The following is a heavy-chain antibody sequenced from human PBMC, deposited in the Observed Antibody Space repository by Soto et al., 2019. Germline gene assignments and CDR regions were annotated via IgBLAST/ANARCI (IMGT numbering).Heavy chain of an antibody. V-gene: IGHV3-21*01. J-gene: IGHJ4*02. Sequence: GGSLRLSCAASGFTFSSYSMNWVRQAPGKGLEWVSSISSSSSYIYYADSVKGRFTISRDNAKNSLYLQMNSRRAEDTAVYYCARVPITMVRGVTYYFDYWGQGTLVTVSS. D-gene: IGHD3-10*01. CDR1: GFTFSSYS. CDR3: ARVPITMVRGVTYYFDY. CDR2: ISSSSSYI.